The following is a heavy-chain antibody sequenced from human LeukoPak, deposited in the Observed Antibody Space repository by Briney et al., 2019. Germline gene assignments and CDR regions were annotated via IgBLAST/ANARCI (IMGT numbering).Heavy chain of an antibody. D-gene: IGHD3-10*01. CDR2: INDSGGRT. J-gene: IGHJ4*02. CDR3: ARDSKTNYYGSGSYYSYLDY. CDR1: GFNFRAYG. V-gene: IGHV3-23*01. Sequence: GGSLRLSCAASGFNFRAYGMSWVRQVPGKGLEWVSTINDSGGRTHYLDSVKGRFTISRDNSKNTLYLQMNSLRAEDTAVYYCARDSKTNYYGSGSYYSYLDYWGQGTLVTVSS.